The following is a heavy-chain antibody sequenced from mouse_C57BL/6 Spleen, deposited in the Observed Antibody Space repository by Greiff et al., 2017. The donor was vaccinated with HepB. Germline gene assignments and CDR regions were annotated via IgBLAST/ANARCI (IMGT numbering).Heavy chain of an antibody. CDR3: ARYYYGSSYPAWFAY. Sequence: QVQLQQSGPELVKPGASVKLSCKASGYNFTSYDINWVKQRPGQGLEWIGWIYPRDGSTKYNEKFKGKATLTVDPSSSTAYMELHSLTSEDSAVYFCARYYYGSSYPAWFAYWGQGTLVTVSA. V-gene: IGHV1-85*01. CDR1: GYNFTSYD. CDR2: IYPRDGST. D-gene: IGHD1-1*01. J-gene: IGHJ3*01.